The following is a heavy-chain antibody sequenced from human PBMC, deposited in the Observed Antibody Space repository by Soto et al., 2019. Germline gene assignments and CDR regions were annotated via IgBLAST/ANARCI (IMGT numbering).Heavy chain of an antibody. D-gene: IGHD3-3*01. J-gene: IGHJ6*02. CDR2: INHSGST. CDR3: AGKFYDFWSGPYYYYYYGMDV. CDR1: GGSFSGYY. V-gene: IGHV4-34*01. Sequence: SETLSLTCAVYGGSFSGYYWSWIRQPPGKGLEWIGEINHSGSTNYNPSLKSRVTISVDTSKNQFSLKLSSVTAADTAVYYCAGKFYDFWSGPYYYYYYGMDVWGQGTTVT.